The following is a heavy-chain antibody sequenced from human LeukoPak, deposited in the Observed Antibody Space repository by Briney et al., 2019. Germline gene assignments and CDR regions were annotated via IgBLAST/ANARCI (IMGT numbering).Heavy chain of an antibody. V-gene: IGHV1-8*01. Sequence: ASVKVSCKASGYTFTSYDFNWVRQATGQGLEWMGWMNPNSGNTGYAQKFQGRVTMTRNTSISTAYMELSSLRSEDTAVYYCARGAQWLLHYYYYMDVWGKGTTVTVSS. CDR2: MNPNSGNT. CDR1: GYTFTSYD. D-gene: IGHD3-22*01. CDR3: ARGAQWLLHYYYYMDV. J-gene: IGHJ6*03.